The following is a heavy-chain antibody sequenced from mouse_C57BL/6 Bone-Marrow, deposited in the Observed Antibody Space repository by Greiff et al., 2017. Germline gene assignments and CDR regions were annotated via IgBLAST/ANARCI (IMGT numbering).Heavy chain of an antibody. CDR1: GYAFSTYW. J-gene: IGHJ2*01. CDR2: IYPGDGDT. D-gene: IGHD4-1*01. Sequence: LQQSGASVKISCKVSGYAFSTYWMNWVKQRPGKGLEWIGQIYPGDGDTNYNGKVKGKATLTADKSSSTAYMQLSSLTSEDSAVYFCARDWDYFDYWGQGTTLTVSS. V-gene: IGHV1-80*01. CDR3: ARDWDYFDY.